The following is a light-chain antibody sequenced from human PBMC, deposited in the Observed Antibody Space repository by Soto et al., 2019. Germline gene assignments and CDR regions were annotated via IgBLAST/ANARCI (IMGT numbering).Light chain of an antibody. J-gene: IGKJ3*01. Sequence: DIQMTQSPSSLSASVGDRVTITCRASQDISDDLAWFQQKTGKAPKSLIYKAQILHPGVTSNFSGRGSGTDFTLTISGLQPEDFATYYCQQYHTYPFTFGPGTTVDL. V-gene: IGKV1-16*02. CDR3: QQYHTYPFT. CDR1: QDISDD. CDR2: KAQ.